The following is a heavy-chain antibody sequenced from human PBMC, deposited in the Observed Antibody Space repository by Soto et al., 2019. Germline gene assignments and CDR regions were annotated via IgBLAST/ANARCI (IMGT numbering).Heavy chain of an antibody. CDR2: IYYSGST. CDR1: GGSISSGDYY. D-gene: IGHD4-17*01. V-gene: IGHV4-30-4*01. Sequence: PSETLSLTCTVSGGSISSGDYYWSWIRQPPGKGLEWIGYIYYSGSTYYNPSLKSRVTISVDTSKNQFSLKLSSVTAADTAVYYCARGSGDYVGFDYWGQGTLVTVSS. CDR3: ARGSGDYVGFDY. J-gene: IGHJ4*02.